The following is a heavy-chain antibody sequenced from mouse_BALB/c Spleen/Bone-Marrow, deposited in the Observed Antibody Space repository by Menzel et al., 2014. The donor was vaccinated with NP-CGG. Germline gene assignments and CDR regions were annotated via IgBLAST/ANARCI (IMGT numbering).Heavy chain of an antibody. CDR3: VRFHYYFDY. CDR1: GYTFSRYW. CDR2: ILPGNGDT. V-gene: IGHV1-9*01. Sequence: QVQLQQSGAELIKPGASVKISCKATGYTFSRYWIEWVKQRPGHGLEWIGEILPGNGDTNYNENFKGKATFTADTSSNTAYMQLSSLTSEDSAVYYCVRFHYYFDYWGQGTTLTVSS. J-gene: IGHJ2*01.